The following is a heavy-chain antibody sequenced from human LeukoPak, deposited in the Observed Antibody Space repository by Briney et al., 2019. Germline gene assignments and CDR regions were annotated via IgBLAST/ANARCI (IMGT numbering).Heavy chain of an antibody. V-gene: IGHV3-9*01. CDR3: AKGYSGYDWWNWFDP. D-gene: IGHD5-12*01. Sequence: GGSRRLACAASGFTFDDFAMHWVRQAPGKGLEWVSGISWNSGSIGYADSVKGRFTISRDNDKNSLYLQINSLRAEDTALYYCAKGYSGYDWWNWFDPWGQGTLVTVSS. J-gene: IGHJ5*02. CDR2: ISWNSGSI. CDR1: GFTFDDFA.